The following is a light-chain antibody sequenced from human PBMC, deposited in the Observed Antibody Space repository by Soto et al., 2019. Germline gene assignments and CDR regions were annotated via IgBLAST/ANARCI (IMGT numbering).Light chain of an antibody. V-gene: IGKV1-17*01. CDR1: QSIRKD. CDR2: AAS. Sequence: DIQMTQAPSSLSASVGDRVTITCRASQSIRKDLGWYQQKPGKAPKRLMYAASTLQNGVPSRFSGSGSGTEVILTIISLQPEDFATYYCQHHNSYLALTFGGGTKVEIK. J-gene: IGKJ4*01. CDR3: QHHNSYLALT.